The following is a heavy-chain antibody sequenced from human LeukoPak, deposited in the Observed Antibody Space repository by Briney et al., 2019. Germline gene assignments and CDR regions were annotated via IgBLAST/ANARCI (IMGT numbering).Heavy chain of an antibody. J-gene: IGHJ6*02. CDR3: ARDVRGHSSSPPYYYYGMDV. Sequence: KPSETLSLTCTVSGGSISSYYWSWIRQPPGKGLEWIGYIYYSGSTNYNPSLKSRVTISVDTSKNRFSLKLSSVTAADTAVYYCARDVRGHSSSPPYYYYGMDVWGQGTTVTVSS. CDR2: IYYSGST. V-gene: IGHV4-59*01. D-gene: IGHD6-6*01. CDR1: GGSISSYY.